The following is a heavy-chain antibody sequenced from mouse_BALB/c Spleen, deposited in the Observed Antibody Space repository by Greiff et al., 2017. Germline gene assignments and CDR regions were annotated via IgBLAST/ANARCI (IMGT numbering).Heavy chain of an antibody. CDR3: ARYGNSYDFDY. J-gene: IGHJ2*01. Sequence: QVQLQQSGAELAKPGASVKMSCKASGFTFTSYWMHWVKQRPGQGLEWIGYINPSTGYTEYNQKFKDKATLTADKAYSTAYMQLSSLTSEDSAFYYYARYGNSYDFDYWGQGTTLTVSS. V-gene: IGHV1-7*01. D-gene: IGHD1-1*01. CDR2: INPSTGYT. CDR1: GFTFTSYW.